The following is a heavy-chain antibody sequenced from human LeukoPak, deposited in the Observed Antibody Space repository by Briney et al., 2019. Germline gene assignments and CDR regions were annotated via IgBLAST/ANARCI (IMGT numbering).Heavy chain of an antibody. J-gene: IGHJ4*02. Sequence: YPSETLSLTCAVYGGSFSGYYWGWIRQPPGKGLEWIGSIYHSGSTYYNPSLKSRVTISVDTSKNQFSLKLSSVTAADTAVYYCASQYYYDSSGYYLDYWGQGTLVTVSS. D-gene: IGHD3-22*01. CDR1: GGSFSGYY. CDR3: ASQYYYDSSGYYLDY. V-gene: IGHV4-38-2*01. CDR2: IYHSGST.